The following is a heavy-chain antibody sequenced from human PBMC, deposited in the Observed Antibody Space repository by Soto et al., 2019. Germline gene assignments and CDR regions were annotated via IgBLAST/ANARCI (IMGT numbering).Heavy chain of an antibody. J-gene: IGHJ6*03. D-gene: IGHD2-15*01. Sequence: ASVKVSCKASGYTFTSYAMHWVRQAPGQKLEWKGWINAGNGNTKYSQKFQGRVTITRDTSASTAYMELSSLRSEDTAVYYCARWVAARFDYYYYMDVWGKGTTVTVSS. V-gene: IGHV1-3*01. CDR3: ARWVAARFDYYYYMDV. CDR2: INAGNGNT. CDR1: GYTFTSYA.